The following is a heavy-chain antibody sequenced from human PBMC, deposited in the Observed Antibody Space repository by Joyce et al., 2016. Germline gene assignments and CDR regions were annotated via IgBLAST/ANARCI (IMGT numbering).Heavy chain of an antibody. CDR2: IINGGNYK. D-gene: IGHD6-25*01. J-gene: IGHJ4*02. CDR3: AKILTATYSSGWFLDY. Sequence: QVQLVESGGGVVQPGRSLRLSCAAFGLTLSNYGVHGVRQAQGKGVEWVEVIINGGNYKYYADSVKGRFTITIDNSKNTVVLEMNSLRAEDTAVYYCAKILTATYSSGWFLDYWGQGTLVTVSS. CDR1: GLTLSNYG. V-gene: IGHV3-30*18.